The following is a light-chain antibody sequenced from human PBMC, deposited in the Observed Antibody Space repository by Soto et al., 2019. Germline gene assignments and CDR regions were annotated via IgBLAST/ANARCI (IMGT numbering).Light chain of an antibody. V-gene: IGLV2-14*03. Sequence: QSALTQPASVSGSPGQSITISCTGTSSDIGGYNYVSWYQQLPGKAPKLIIYDVSNRPSGVSDRFSGSKSGNAASLTISGLQAEDEDDYYCSSYTSTSTLDVFGTGTKLTVL. CDR2: DVS. J-gene: IGLJ1*01. CDR1: SSDIGGYNY. CDR3: SSYTSTSTLDV.